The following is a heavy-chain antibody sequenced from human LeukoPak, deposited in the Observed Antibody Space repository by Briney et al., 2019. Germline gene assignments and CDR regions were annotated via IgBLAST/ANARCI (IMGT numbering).Heavy chain of an antibody. CDR2: INPSGGST. CDR3: ARAIKGCSGGSCYFDY. CDR1: GYTFTSYY. Sequence: ASVKVSCKASGYTFTSYYMHWVRQAPGQGLEWMGIINPSGGSTSYAQKFQGGVTMTRDTSTSTVYMELSSLRSEDTAVYYCARAIKGCSGGSCYFDYWGQGTLVTVSS. V-gene: IGHV1-46*01. D-gene: IGHD2-15*01. J-gene: IGHJ4*02.